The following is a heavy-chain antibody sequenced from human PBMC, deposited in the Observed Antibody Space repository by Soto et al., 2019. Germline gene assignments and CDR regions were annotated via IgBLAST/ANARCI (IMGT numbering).Heavy chain of an antibody. Sequence: QVQLVQSGAEVKKPGASVKVSCKASGYTFTSYDINWVRQATGQGLEWMGWMNPNSGNTGYAQKFRGRVTMTRNTSRSQDHMKLRSLRSENTAEYYGAREPGSYDYHYGIHAWGQGTTVTV. CDR2: MNPNSGNT. CDR1: GYTFTSYD. V-gene: IGHV1-8*01. D-gene: IGHD3-10*01. CDR3: AREPGSYDYHYGIHA. J-gene: IGHJ6*02.